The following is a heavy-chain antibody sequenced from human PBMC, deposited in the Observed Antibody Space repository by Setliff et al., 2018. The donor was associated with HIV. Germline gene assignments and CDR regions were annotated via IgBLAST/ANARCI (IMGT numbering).Heavy chain of an antibody. CDR2: IIPIFGTA. CDR1: GGALSSYA. J-gene: IGHJ6*03. D-gene: IGHD3-16*01. V-gene: IGHV1-69*05. Sequence: ASVKVSCKASGGALSSYALSWVRQAPGQGLEWMGGIIPIFGTANYAQKFQGRVTITTDESTSTAYMELSSLRSEDTAVYYCARCGAGEWHLYMDVWGKGTAVTVSS. CDR3: ARCGAGEWHLYMDV.